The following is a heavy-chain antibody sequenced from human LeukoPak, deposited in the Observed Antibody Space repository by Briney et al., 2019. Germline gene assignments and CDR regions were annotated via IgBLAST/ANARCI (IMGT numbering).Heavy chain of an antibody. Sequence: GASVKVSCKASGYTFTGYYMHWVRQAPGQGLEWMGWINPNSGGTNYAQKFQGRVTMTRDTSISTAYMELSRLRSDDTAVYYCARTTLSSSWSPIDYWGQGTLVTVSS. V-gene: IGHV1-2*02. D-gene: IGHD6-13*01. CDR1: GYTFTGYY. CDR2: INPNSGGT. CDR3: ARTTLSSSWSPIDY. J-gene: IGHJ4*02.